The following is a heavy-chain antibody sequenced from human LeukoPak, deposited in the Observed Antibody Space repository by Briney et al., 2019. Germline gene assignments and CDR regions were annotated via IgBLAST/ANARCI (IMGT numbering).Heavy chain of an antibody. CDR1: GFTFSSHS. J-gene: IGHJ4*02. V-gene: IGHV3-21*04. CDR3: ARVGILCFGESHFDY. CDR2: ISSSSSYI. Sequence: GGSLRLSCAASGFTFSSHSMNWVRQAPGKGLEWVSSISSSSSYIYYADSVKGRFTISRDNAKNSLYLQMNSLRAEDTAVYYCARVGILCFGESHFDYWGQGTLVTVSS. D-gene: IGHD3-10*01.